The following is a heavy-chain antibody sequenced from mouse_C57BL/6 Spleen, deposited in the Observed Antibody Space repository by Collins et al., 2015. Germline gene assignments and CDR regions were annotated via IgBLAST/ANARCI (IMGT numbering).Heavy chain of an antibody. CDR1: ITSGYD. J-gene: IGHJ4*01. V-gene: IGHV3-1*01. Sequence: ITSGYDWHWIRHFPGNELEWMGYISYSGSTNYNPSLKSRISITHDTSKNHFFLKLNSVTTEDTATYYCAREAEEAMDYWGQGTSVTVSS. CDR2: ISYSGST. CDR3: AREAEEAMDY.